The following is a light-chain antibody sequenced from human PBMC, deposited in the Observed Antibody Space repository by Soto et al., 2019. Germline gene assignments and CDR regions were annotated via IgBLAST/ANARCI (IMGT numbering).Light chain of an antibody. CDR2: EVS. Sequence: QSALTQPASVSGSPGQSITISCTGTSSDVGGYNFVSWYQHHPGKVPKLMLYEVSNRPSGVSSRFSGSKSGNTASLTISGLQAEDEADYYCSSYTTTNTLGFGTGTKVTVL. CDR1: SSDVGGYNF. J-gene: IGLJ1*01. V-gene: IGLV2-14*01. CDR3: SSYTTTNTLG.